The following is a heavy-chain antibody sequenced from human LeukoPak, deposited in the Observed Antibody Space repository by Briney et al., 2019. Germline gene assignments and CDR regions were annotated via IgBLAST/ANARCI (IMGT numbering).Heavy chain of an antibody. CDR1: GDSISSSSSY. CDR3: ARGGYCGDDCFFYS. CDR2: IYYSGST. Sequence: SETLSLTCTVSGDSISSSSSYWGWIRQPPGEGLEWIGSIYYSGSTYYNTSLKSRVTISVDTSKNQFSLRLNSVTAADTAVYYCARGGYCGDDCFFYSWGQGTLVTVSS. V-gene: IGHV4-39*01. D-gene: IGHD2-21*02. J-gene: IGHJ4*02.